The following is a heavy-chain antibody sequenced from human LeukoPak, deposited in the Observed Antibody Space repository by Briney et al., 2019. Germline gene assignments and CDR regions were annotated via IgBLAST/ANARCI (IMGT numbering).Heavy chain of an antibody. J-gene: IGHJ4*02. V-gene: IGHV4-39*07. CDR3: ASRIRGHYYFDY. D-gene: IGHD3-10*01. CDR2: INYSGRT. CDR1: DDSISNNRYF. Sequence: SETLSLTCTISDDSISNNRYFWAWIRQPPGKGLEWIGSINYSGRTYYNPSLKSRVTISVDTSKNQFSLKLSSVTAADTAVYYCASRIRGHYYFDYWGQGTLVTVSS.